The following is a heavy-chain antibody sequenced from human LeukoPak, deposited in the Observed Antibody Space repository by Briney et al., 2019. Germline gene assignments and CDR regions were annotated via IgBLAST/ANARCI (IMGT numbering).Heavy chain of an antibody. V-gene: IGHV3-23*01. CDR1: GFTVSSNY. Sequence: GGSLRLSCAASGFTVSSNYMSWVRQAPGKGLECGSGISGSGGSTYYADAVEGRFTISRDNSKNTLYLQMNSLRAEDTAVYYCPKDLGLRVWGNYRPPAFDYWGQGTLVSVSS. J-gene: IGHJ4*02. CDR3: PKDLGLRVWGNYRPPAFDY. CDR2: ISGSGGST. D-gene: IGHD3-16*02.